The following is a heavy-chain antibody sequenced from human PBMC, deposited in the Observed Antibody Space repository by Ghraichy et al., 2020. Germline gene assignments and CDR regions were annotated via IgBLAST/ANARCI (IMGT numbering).Heavy chain of an antibody. V-gene: IGHV3-23*01. CDR3: AKDRLKGGMTTVTLPYDY. CDR1: GFTFSSYA. D-gene: IGHD4-11*01. Sequence: GGSLRLSCAASGFTFSSYAMSWVRQAPGKGLEWVSVISGGGGSTYYADSVKGRFTISRDNSKNTLYLQMNSLRAEDTAVYYCAKDRLKGGMTTVTLPYDYWGQGTLVTVSS. CDR2: ISGGGGST. J-gene: IGHJ4*02.